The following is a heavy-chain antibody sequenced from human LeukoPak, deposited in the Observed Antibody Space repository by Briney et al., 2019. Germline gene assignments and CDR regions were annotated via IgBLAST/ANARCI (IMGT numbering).Heavy chain of an antibody. CDR3: AKPYPYSGSFFVDY. V-gene: IGHV3-30*02. D-gene: IGHD1-26*01. J-gene: IGHJ4*02. Sequence: GGSLRLSCAASGFTFSGYGMHWVRQAPGKGLEWVAVIWYDGSNKYYADSVKGRFTISRDNSKNTLYLQTSSLRAEDTAVYYCAKPYPYSGSFFVDYWGQGTLVTVSS. CDR1: GFTFSGYG. CDR2: IWYDGSNK.